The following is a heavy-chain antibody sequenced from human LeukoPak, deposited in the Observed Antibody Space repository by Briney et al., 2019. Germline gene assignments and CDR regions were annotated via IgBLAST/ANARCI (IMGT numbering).Heavy chain of an antibody. CDR2: ISYDGSNK. CDR3: ARLYDRILVDY. V-gene: IGHV3-30*04. Sequence: GGSLRLSCAASGFTFSSYAMHWVRQAPGKGLEWVAVISYDGSNKYYADSVKGRFTISRDNSKNTLYLQMNSLRAEDMAVYYCARLYDRILVDYWGQGTLVTVSS. CDR1: GFTFSSYA. J-gene: IGHJ4*02. D-gene: IGHD3-16*01.